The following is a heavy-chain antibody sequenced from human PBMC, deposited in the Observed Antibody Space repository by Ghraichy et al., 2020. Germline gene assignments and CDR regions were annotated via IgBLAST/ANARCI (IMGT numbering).Heavy chain of an antibody. D-gene: IGHD2-15*01. CDR3: ALAYCSGGSCYDDY. CDR2: INHSGST. CDR1: GGSFSGYY. V-gene: IGHV4-34*01. Sequence: GSLRLSCAVYGGSFSGYYWSWIRQPPGKGLEWIGEINHSGSTNYNPSLKSRVTISVDTSKNQFSLKLSSVTAADTAVYYCALAYCSGGSCYDDYWGQGTLVTVSS. J-gene: IGHJ4*02.